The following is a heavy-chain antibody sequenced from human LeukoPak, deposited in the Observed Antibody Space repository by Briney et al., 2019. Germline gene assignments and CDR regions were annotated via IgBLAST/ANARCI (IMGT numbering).Heavy chain of an antibody. Sequence: GGSLRLSCAASGFTFSSYAMHWVRQAPGKGLEWVAVISYDGSNKYYADPVKGRFTISRDNSKNTLYLQMNSLRAEDTAVYYCARLSSSWSRYFDYWGQGTLVTVSS. D-gene: IGHD6-13*01. CDR1: GFTFSSYA. J-gene: IGHJ4*02. CDR3: ARLSSSWSRYFDY. V-gene: IGHV3-30-3*01. CDR2: ISYDGSNK.